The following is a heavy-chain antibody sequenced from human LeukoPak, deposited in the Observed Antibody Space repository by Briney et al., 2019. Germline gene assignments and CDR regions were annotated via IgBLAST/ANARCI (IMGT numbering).Heavy chain of an antibody. CDR1: GGSISSSSYY. D-gene: IGHD7-27*01. CDR3: ASESGALPLYFYY. Sequence: SETLSLTCTVSGGSISSSSYYWGWIRQPPGKGLEWIESIYYSGSTYYNPSLKSRVTISVDTSKNQFSLKLSSVTAADTAVYYCASESGALPLYFYYLGQGTLVTVSS. CDR2: IYYSGST. J-gene: IGHJ4*02. V-gene: IGHV4-39*01.